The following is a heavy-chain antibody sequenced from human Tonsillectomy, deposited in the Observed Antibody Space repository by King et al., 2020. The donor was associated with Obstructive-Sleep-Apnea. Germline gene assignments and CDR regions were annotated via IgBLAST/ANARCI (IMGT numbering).Heavy chain of an antibody. V-gene: IGHV3-23*04. J-gene: IGHJ6*02. D-gene: IGHD2/OR15-2a*01. Sequence: VQLVESGGGLVQPGGSLRLSCRASGFTFSNYAMSWVRQAPGKGLEWASGISVSGGGTYYADSVKGRFTISRDNFKKTLYLQMNSLIADDTAAYYCATTARGEYDDYGLDVWGQGTTVIVSS. CDR1: GFTFSNYA. CDR3: ATTARGEYDDYGLDV. CDR2: ISVSGGGT.